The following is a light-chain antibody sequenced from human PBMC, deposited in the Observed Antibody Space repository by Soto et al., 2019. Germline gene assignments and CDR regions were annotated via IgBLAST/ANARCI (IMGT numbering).Light chain of an antibody. Sequence: DIQMTQSPSTLSASVGDRVTITCRASQTISSWLAWYQQKPGKAPKLLIYAASSLQSGVPSRFSGSGSGTDFTLTISSLQPEDSATYYCQQTYSTLITFGQGTRLEIK. CDR1: QTISSW. V-gene: IGKV1-39*01. CDR2: AAS. CDR3: QQTYSTLIT. J-gene: IGKJ5*01.